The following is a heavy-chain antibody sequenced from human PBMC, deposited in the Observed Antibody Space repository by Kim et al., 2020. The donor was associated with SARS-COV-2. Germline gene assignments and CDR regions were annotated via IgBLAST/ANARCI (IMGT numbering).Heavy chain of an antibody. CDR1: GFSVSSYW. CDR2: INEDGRTT. CDR3: LRDTFGSEDY. Sequence: GGSLRLSCAASGFSVSSYWMHWVRQGPGKGLEWVARINEDGRTTTYAGSVKGRFTISRDSAKNTLLLQMNSLGAEDTAFYFCLRDTFGSEDYWGQGTLVTVSS. D-gene: IGHD3-10*01. V-gene: IGHV3-74*03. J-gene: IGHJ4*02.